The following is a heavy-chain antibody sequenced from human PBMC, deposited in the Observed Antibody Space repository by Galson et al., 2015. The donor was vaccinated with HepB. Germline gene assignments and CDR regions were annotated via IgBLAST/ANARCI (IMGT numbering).Heavy chain of an antibody. D-gene: IGHD3-22*01. CDR3: ARESGDSSGYQYYFDY. J-gene: IGHJ4*02. CDR1: GFTFSSYA. V-gene: IGHV3-30-3*01. Sequence: SLRLSCAASGFTFSSYAMHWVRQAPGKGLEWVAVISYDGSNKYYADSVKGRFTISRDNSKNTLYLQMNSLRAEDTAVYYCARESGDSSGYQYYFDYWGQGTLVTVSS. CDR2: ISYDGSNK.